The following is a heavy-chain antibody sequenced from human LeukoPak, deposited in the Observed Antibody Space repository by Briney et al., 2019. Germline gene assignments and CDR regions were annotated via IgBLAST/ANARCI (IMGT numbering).Heavy chain of an antibody. CDR1: GGSITSDTYY. J-gene: IGHJ3*02. CDR2: TSNTGST. CDR3: ARDLFVVTRRDAFDI. D-gene: IGHD4-23*01. V-gene: IGHV4-61*09. Sequence: SETLSLTCTVSGGSITSDTYYWNWIRQPAGKGLEWIGHTSNTGSTNYNPSLKSRVTISIDTSKNQFSLKLSSVTAADTAVYYCARDLFVVTRRDAFDIWGQGTMVTVSS.